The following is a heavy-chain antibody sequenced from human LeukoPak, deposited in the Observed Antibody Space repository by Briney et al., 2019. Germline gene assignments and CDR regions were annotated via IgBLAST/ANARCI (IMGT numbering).Heavy chain of an antibody. Sequence: GGSLRLSCAASGFTFSSYSMNWVRQAPGKGLEWVSSISSSSSYIYYADSVKGRFTISRDNAKNSLYLQMNSLRAEDTAVYYCAREPYGSGSYEGWIDYWGQGTLVTVSS. CDR3: AREPYGSGSYEGWIDY. CDR1: GFTFSSYS. J-gene: IGHJ4*02. CDR2: ISSSSSYI. V-gene: IGHV3-21*01. D-gene: IGHD3-10*01.